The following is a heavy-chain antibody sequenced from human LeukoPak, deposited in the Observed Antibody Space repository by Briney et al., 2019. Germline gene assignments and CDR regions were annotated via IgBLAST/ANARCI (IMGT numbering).Heavy chain of an antibody. Sequence: GGSLRLSCAASGFTFGRHAMNWVRQAPGKGLEWGSAIRFSGESTYYADSVKGRFTISRDNSKNTLYLQMDSLRAEDTAVYYCAKDVGTSGNYSPSDYWGQGTLVTVSS. J-gene: IGHJ4*02. V-gene: IGHV3-23*01. CDR3: AKDVGTSGNYSPSDY. CDR2: IRFSGEST. D-gene: IGHD3-10*01. CDR1: GFTFGRHA.